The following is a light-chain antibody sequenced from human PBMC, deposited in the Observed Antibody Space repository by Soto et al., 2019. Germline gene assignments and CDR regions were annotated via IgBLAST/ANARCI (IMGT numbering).Light chain of an antibody. CDR2: AVS. Sequence: QSVLTQPASVSGSPGQSITISCTGTSSDVGGYNHVSWYQHSPGKAPKIILVAVSDRPSGVSHRFSGSKSGNTASLTISGLQAEDEADYYFCSYTSLSTVVFGGGTKVTVL. V-gene: IGLV2-14*01. J-gene: IGLJ2*01. CDR3: CSYTSLSTVV. CDR1: SSDVGGYNH.